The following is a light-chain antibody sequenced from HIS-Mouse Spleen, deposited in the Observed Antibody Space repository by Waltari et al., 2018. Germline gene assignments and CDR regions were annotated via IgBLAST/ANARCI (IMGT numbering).Light chain of an antibody. CDR1: ALPKKY. V-gene: IGLV3-10*01. CDR2: ADS. J-gene: IGLJ2*01. Sequence: SYELTQPPSVSVSPGQTARITCSGDALPKKYAYWYQQKSGQAPMLVIYADSKRPSGSLDIFSGSSSWTMATLTISGAQVEDEADYYCYSTDSSGNHRVFGGGTKLTVL. CDR3: YSTDSSGNHRV.